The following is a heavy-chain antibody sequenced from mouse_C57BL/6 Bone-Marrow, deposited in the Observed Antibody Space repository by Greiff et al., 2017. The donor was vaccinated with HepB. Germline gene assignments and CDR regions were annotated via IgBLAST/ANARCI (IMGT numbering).Heavy chain of an antibody. J-gene: IGHJ4*01. CDR1: GFSFNTYA. V-gene: IGHV10-1*01. D-gene: IGHD2-1*01. CDR2: IRSKSNNYAT. Sequence: EVHLVESGGGLVQPKGSLKLSCAASGFSFNTYAMNWVRQAPGKGLEWVARIRSKSNNYATYYADSVKDRFTISRDDSESMLYLQMNNLKTEDTAMYYCVGGNYFYAMDYWGQGTSVTVSS. CDR3: VGGNYFYAMDY.